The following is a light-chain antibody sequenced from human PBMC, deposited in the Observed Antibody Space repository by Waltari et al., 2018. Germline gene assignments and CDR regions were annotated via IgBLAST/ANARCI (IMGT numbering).Light chain of an antibody. V-gene: IGKV3-15*01. CDR1: QSVSWK. CDR3: QQYHVWPGT. Sequence: ITMTQSPATLSVSPGETVTLSCRASQSVSWKSAWYQQRPGQGPRLLIYGGSIRATGIPARFSGSGSGTEFTLSISSLQSEDSAVYYCQQYHVWPGTFGQGTKLEIK. CDR2: GGS. J-gene: IGKJ2*01.